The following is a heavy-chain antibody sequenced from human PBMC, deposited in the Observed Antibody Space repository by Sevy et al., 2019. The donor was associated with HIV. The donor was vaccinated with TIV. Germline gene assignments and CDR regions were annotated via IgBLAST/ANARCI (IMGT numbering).Heavy chain of an antibody. CDR2: ISSGSGFI. D-gene: IGHD3-3*01. Sequence: GGCLRLSCAASGFTFSSYNMNWFRQAPGKGLEWVSSISSGSGFIYYADSLKGRITISRDNAKNSLYLQMNSLRAEDTAVYYCARDKTILEGRYGMDVWGQGTTVTVSS. CDR1: GFTFSSYN. V-gene: IGHV3-21*01. CDR3: ARDKTILEGRYGMDV. J-gene: IGHJ6*02.